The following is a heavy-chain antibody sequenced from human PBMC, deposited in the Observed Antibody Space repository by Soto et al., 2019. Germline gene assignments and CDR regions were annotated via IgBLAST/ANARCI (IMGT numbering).Heavy chain of an antibody. V-gene: IGHV1-8*01. Sequence: ASVKVSCKASGYTFTSYDINWVRQATGQGLEWMGWMNPNSGNTGYAQKFQGRVTMTRNTSISTAYMELSSVTATDTAVYYCARGRSITMLRGAPPDYWGQGTLVNVS. CDR3: ARGRSITMLRGAPPDY. J-gene: IGHJ4*02. D-gene: IGHD3-10*01. CDR2: MNPNSGNT. CDR1: GYTFTSYD.